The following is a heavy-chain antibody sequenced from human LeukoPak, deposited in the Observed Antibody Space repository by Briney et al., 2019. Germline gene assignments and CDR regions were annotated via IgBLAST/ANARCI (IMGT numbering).Heavy chain of an antibody. J-gene: IGHJ4*02. CDR3: ARPNIAAAASFDY. CDR1: CYTFTSYG. Sequence: GSVKVSCKASCYTFTSYGISWVRQAPGQGLEWMGWISGNNGNTNYAQKLQGRVTMTTDTSTSTAYMELRSLRSDDTAVYYCARPNIAAAASFDYWGQGTLAIVSS. CDR2: ISGNNGNT. V-gene: IGHV1-18*01. D-gene: IGHD6-13*01.